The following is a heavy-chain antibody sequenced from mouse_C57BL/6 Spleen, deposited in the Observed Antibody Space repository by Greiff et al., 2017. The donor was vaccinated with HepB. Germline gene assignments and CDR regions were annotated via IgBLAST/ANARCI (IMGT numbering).Heavy chain of an antibody. V-gene: IGHV1-50*01. CDR2: IDPSDSYT. CDR3: ARRVITTVVATGAMDY. D-gene: IGHD1-1*01. CDR1: GYTFTSYW. Sequence: VQLQQPGAELVKPGASVKLSCKASGYTFTSYWMQWVKQRPGQGLEWIGEIDPSDSYTNYNQKFKGKATLTVDTSSSTAYMQLSSLTSEDSAVYYCARRVITTVVATGAMDYWGQGTSVTVSS. J-gene: IGHJ4*01.